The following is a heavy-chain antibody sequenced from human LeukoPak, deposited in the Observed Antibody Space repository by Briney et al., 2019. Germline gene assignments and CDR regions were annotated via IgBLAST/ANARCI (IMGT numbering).Heavy chain of an antibody. Sequence: SETLSLTCTVSGGSISSGSFYWGWIRQPPGKGLEWIGSIYYRGSTFYNPSLTSRVTMSVDTPKNQLSLWLSSVTAADTAVYFCARPIEGLGYDYPVFDYWGQGTLVTVSS. J-gene: IGHJ4*02. CDR1: GGSISSGSFY. D-gene: IGHD5-12*01. CDR3: ARPIEGLGYDYPVFDY. V-gene: IGHV4-39*01. CDR2: IYYRGST.